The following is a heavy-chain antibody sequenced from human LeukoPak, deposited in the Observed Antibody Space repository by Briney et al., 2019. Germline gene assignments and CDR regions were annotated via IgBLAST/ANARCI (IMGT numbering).Heavy chain of an antibody. V-gene: IGHV3-30*04. D-gene: IGHD7-27*01. CDR3: ARFNWGPIDY. CDR1: GFTFSSYA. J-gene: IGHJ4*02. CDR2: ISYDGSNK. Sequence: GGSLRLSCAASGFTFSSYAMHWVRQAPGKGLEWVAVISYDGSNKYYADSVKGRFTISRDNSKNTLYLQMNGLRAEGTAVYYCARFNWGPIDYWGQGTLVTVSS.